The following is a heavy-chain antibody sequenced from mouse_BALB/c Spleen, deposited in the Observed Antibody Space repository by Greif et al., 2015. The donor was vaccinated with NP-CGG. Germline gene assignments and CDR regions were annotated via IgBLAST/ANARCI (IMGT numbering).Heavy chain of an antibody. Sequence: VQLQQSGAELVKPGASVKLSCTASGFNIKDTYMHWVKQRPEQGLEWIGRIDPANGNTKYDPKFQGKATITADTSSNTAYLQLSSLTSEDTAVYYCAPITTAERGFAYWGQGTLVTVSA. CDR3: APITTAERGFAY. J-gene: IGHJ3*01. CDR1: GFNIKDTY. V-gene: IGHV14-3*02. D-gene: IGHD1-2*01. CDR2: IDPANGNT.